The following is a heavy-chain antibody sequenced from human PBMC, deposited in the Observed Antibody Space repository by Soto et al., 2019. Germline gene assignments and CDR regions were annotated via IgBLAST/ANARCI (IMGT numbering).Heavy chain of an antibody. V-gene: IGHV4-31*03. CDR2: IYYSGST. CDR1: GGSFSSGGYY. D-gene: IGHD2-2*01. Sequence: QVQLQESGPGLVKPSQTLSLTCTVSGGSFSSGGYYWNWIRQHPGKGLEWIGYIYYSGSTSYNPSLKSRVTISVDTSKNQFSLKLNSVTAADTAVYYCARVLCSSTICYVWENWFDPWGQGTLVTVSS. J-gene: IGHJ5*02. CDR3: ARVLCSSTICYVWENWFDP.